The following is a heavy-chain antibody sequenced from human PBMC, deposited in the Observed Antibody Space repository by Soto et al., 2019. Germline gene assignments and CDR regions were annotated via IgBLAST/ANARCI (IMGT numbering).Heavy chain of an antibody. D-gene: IGHD7-27*01. V-gene: IGHV5-51*01. CDR1: GYSFTSYW. CDR2: IYPSDSDT. CDR3: VRETGASTNYFDY. Sequence: GESLKISCKASGYSFTSYWIGWVRQMPGKGLERMGIIYPSDSDTRYSPSFQGQVTISVDKSISTAYLQWSSLKASDTAMYYCVRETGASTNYFDYWGQGALVTVSS. J-gene: IGHJ4*01.